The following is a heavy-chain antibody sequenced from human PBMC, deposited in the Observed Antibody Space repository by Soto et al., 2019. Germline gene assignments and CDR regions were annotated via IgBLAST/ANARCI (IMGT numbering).Heavy chain of an antibody. CDR2: ISNSGNTI. J-gene: IGHJ6*02. D-gene: IGHD1-20*01. CDR3: ARDIDNRDYYYGLDV. CDR1: GFVFKNYE. Sequence: GGSLRLSCVASGFVFKNYEMNWVRQAPGKGLEWISYISNSGNTIYVTDSMRGRFTISRDNAKNSLFLQMNSLRADDTAVYYCARDIDNRDYYYGLDVWGQGTTVTVSS. V-gene: IGHV3-48*03.